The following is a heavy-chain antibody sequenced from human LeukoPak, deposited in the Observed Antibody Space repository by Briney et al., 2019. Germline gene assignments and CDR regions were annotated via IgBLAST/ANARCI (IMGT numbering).Heavy chain of an antibody. CDR3: ARGSKPITIFGVVIRSNFDY. CDR1: GYTFTSYD. J-gene: IGHJ4*02. Sequence: ASVKVSCKASGYTFTSYDIHWVRQATGQGLEWMGWMNPNSGNTGYAQKFQGRVTMTRNTSISTAYMELSSLRSEDTAVYYCARGSKPITIFGVVIRSNFDYWGQGTLVTVSS. D-gene: IGHD3-3*01. V-gene: IGHV1-8*01. CDR2: MNPNSGNT.